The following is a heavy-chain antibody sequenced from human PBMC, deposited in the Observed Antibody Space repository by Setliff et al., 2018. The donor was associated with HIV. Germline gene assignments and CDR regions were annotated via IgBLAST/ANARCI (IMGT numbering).Heavy chain of an antibody. D-gene: IGHD3-16*01. V-gene: IGHV4-39*07. J-gene: IGHJ5*02. CDR2: INYSGTT. CDR1: GGSISSSSYY. CDR3: AATYYEHVWGNSNWFDP. Sequence: SETLSLTCTVSGGSISSSSYYWGWIRQPPGKGLEWIGEINYSGTTNHNPFLKSRVTISVDTSKKQFSLKLNSVTAADSAIYYCAATYYEHVWGNSNWFDPWGQGTLVTVSS.